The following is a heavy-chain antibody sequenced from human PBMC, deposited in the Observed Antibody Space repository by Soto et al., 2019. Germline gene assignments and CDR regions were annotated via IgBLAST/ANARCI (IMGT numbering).Heavy chain of an antibody. CDR1: GGTFSSYA. J-gene: IGHJ3*02. D-gene: IGHD1-1*01. V-gene: IGHV1-69*13. CDR3: ARARGTGTSIFFDI. Sequence: SVKVSCKASGGTFSSYAISWVRQAPGQGLEWMGGIIPIFGTANYAQKFQGRVTITAEESTRTAYMELSRLSSQATAVYSCARARGTGTSIFFDIWRQGTMVTVS. CDR2: IIPIFGTA.